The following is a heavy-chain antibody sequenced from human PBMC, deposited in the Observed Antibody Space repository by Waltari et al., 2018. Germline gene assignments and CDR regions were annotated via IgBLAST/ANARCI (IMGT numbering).Heavy chain of an antibody. CDR2: ISYDGSNK. CDR1: GFTFSSYA. CDR3: VRDFSSSSTGDY. D-gene: IGHD6-6*01. Sequence: QVQLVESGGGVVQPGRSLRLSCAASGFTFSSYAMPWVRQAPGKGLEWVAVISYDGSNKYYADSVKGRFTISRDNSKNTLYLQMNSLRAEDTAVYYCVRDFSSSSTGDYWGQGTLVTVSS. V-gene: IGHV3-30-3*01. J-gene: IGHJ4*02.